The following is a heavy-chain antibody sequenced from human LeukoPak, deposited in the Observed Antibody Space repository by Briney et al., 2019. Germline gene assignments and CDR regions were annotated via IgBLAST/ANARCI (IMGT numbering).Heavy chain of an antibody. D-gene: IGHD2/OR15-2a*01. CDR1: GFTFSSYS. J-gene: IGHJ4*02. V-gene: IGHV3-21*01. CDR3: ARDPHPVEAVPSNDY. CDR2: ISSSSYI. Sequence: PGGSLRLSCAASGFTFSSYSMNWVRQAPGKGLEWVSSISSSSYIYYADSVKGRFTISRDNAKNSLYLRMNSLRAEDTAVYYCARDPHPVEAVPSNDYWGQGTLVTVSS.